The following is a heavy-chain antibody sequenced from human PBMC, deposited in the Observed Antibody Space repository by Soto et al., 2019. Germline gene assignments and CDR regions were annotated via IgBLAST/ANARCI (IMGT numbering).Heavy chain of an antibody. Sequence: PSQTLSLTCAISGDSVSSNSAAWNWIRHSPSRGLEWLGRTYYRSKWYNDYAVSVKSRITINPDTSKNQFSLQLNSVTPEDTAVYYCARETEVGATLRYYGMDVWGQGTTVTVSS. CDR2: TYYRSKWYN. D-gene: IGHD1-26*01. CDR1: GDSVSSNSAA. J-gene: IGHJ6*02. V-gene: IGHV6-1*01. CDR3: ARETEVGATLRYYGMDV.